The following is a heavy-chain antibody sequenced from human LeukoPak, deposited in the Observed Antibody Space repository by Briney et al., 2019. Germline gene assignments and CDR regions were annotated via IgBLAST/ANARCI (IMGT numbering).Heavy chain of an antibody. Sequence: SVKVSCKVSGGTFSSYAISWVRQAPGQGLEWMGGIIPIFGTANYAQKFQGRVTITTDESTSTAYMELSSLRSEDTVVYYCARDLGYYDSSGYYYEGSDYWGQGTLVTVSS. CDR1: GGTFSSYA. CDR3: ARDLGYYDSSGYYYEGSDY. CDR2: IIPIFGTA. J-gene: IGHJ4*02. D-gene: IGHD3-22*01. V-gene: IGHV1-69*05.